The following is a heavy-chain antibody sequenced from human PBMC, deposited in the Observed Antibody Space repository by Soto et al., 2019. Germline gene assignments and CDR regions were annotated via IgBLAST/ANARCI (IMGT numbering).Heavy chain of an antibody. J-gene: IGHJ6*02. Sequence: QEQLVESGGGVVQPGRSLRLSCAASGFAFSNYHIHWVRQAPGKGLEWVAVIWFDGRDKYYADSVKGLFTISRDNSKNTLYLQMNGLRAEDTAVYYCARDDYGMDVWGQGTMVTDTS. CDR1: GFAFSNYH. V-gene: IGHV3-33*01. CDR2: IWFDGRDK. CDR3: ARDDYGMDV.